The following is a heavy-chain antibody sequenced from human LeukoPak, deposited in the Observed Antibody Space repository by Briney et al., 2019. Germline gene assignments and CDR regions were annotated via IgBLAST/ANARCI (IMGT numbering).Heavy chain of an antibody. CDR2: IRQDGSQK. CDR3: ARDREWPLDY. V-gene: IGHV3-7*03. Sequence: PGGSLRLSCAASGFTFSSYWMTWVRQAPGKGLEWMASIRQDGSQKYYVESVKGRFTISRDNAKNSLYLQMNSLRAEDTAMYYCARDREWPLDYWGQGTLVTVFS. D-gene: IGHD3-3*01. CDR1: GFTFSSYW. J-gene: IGHJ4*02.